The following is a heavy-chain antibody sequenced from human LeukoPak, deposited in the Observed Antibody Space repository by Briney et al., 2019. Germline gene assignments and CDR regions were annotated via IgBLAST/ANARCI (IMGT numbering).Heavy chain of an antibody. Sequence: PGGSLRLSCAASGFTFSSYAMHWDRQAPGKGLEWVAVISYDGSNKYYADSVKGRFTISRDNSKNTLYLQMNSLRAEDTAVYYCATSIAVAGLDYWGQGTLVTVSS. CDR2: ISYDGSNK. CDR3: ATSIAVAGLDY. CDR1: GFTFSSYA. J-gene: IGHJ4*02. V-gene: IGHV3-30-3*01. D-gene: IGHD6-19*01.